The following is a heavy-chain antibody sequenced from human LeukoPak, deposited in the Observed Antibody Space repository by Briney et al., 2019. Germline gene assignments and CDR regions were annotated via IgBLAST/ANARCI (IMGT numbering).Heavy chain of an antibody. CDR3: GKDPMYDSSGQHTFDV. CDR2: IYSGGNT. D-gene: IGHD3-22*01. V-gene: IGHV3-23*01. J-gene: IGHJ3*01. Sequence: GGSLRLSCAVSGFTFSSYDMSWVRQAPGKGLEWVSGIYSGGNTYYADSVRGRFTISRDNSKNTLYLQMNSLRVEDTAVYYCGKDPMYDSSGQHTFDVWGQGTMVTVSS. CDR1: GFTFSSYD.